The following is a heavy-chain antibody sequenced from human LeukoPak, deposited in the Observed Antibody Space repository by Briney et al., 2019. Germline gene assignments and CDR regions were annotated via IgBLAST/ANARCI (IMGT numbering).Heavy chain of an antibody. CDR3: ARGQRWSDD. D-gene: IGHD4-23*01. CDR2: ITSTSSAI. CDR1: GFTFSDHD. Sequence: PGGSLTLSCAASGFTFSDHDMKWFRHPPGEWLECISCITSTSSAINYADSVRGRFTISRDNAKRLLYLQMNSLRDEDTAGYYCARGQRWSDDWGEGTLVTVSS. V-gene: IGHV3-48*02. J-gene: IGHJ4*02.